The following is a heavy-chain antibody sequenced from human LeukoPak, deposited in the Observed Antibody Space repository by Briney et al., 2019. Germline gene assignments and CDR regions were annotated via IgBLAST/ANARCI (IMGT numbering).Heavy chain of an antibody. J-gene: IGHJ6*03. Sequence: PGGSLRLSCAVSGFTFSSYWMSWVRQAPGKGLEWVANIKQDGSEKYYVDSVKGRFTISRDNAKNSLYLQMNSLRAEDTAVYYCAARYSSSWYVPYYYMDVWGKGTTVTVSS. V-gene: IGHV3-7*01. D-gene: IGHD6-13*01. CDR3: AARYSSSWYVPYYYMDV. CDR2: IKQDGSEK. CDR1: GFTFSSYW.